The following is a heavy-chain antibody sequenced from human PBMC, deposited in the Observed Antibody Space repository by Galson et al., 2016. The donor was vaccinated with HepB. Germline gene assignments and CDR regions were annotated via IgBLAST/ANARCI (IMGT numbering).Heavy chain of an antibody. CDR2: INTNSGNP. D-gene: IGHD3/OR15-3a*01. Sequence: SVKVSCKASGYTFTKYTMNWVRQAPGQGLEWVGSINTNSGNPTHAQGLRGRFVFSVDTTVSTAYLQISSLKAEDTAVYYCARLRSGDWFSGGMDVGGQGTTVIISS. V-gene: IGHV7-4-1*02. CDR1: GYTFTKYT. CDR3: ARLRSGDWFSGGMDV. J-gene: IGHJ6*02.